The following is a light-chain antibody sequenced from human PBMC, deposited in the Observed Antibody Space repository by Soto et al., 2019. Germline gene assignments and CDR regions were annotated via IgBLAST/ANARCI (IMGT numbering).Light chain of an antibody. CDR2: QVS. CDR3: MQGSHWPPIT. Sequence: DVVMAQSPLSLPVTLGQPASISCRSNQSPGYGDGNTYSSWMQQRPGQSPRRXXYQVSKRDSGVPGRFSGSGSGTEFTLRISRVKAEDVGLYYCMQGSHWPPITFGQGTRLEIK. CDR1: QSPGYGDGNTY. V-gene: IGKV2-30*01. J-gene: IGKJ5*01.